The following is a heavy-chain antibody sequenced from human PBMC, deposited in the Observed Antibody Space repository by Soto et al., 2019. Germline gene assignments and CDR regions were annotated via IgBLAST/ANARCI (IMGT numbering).Heavy chain of an antibody. CDR1: GYTFTSYD. J-gene: IGHJ6*02. Sequence: ASVKVSCKASGYTFTSYDINWVRQATGQGLEWMGWMNPNSGNTGYAQKLQGRVTMTRNTSISTAYMELSSLRSEDTAVYYCARADSSSWYVGYYYYGMDVWGQGTTVTVSS. D-gene: IGHD6-13*01. CDR3: ARADSSSWYVGYYYYGMDV. CDR2: MNPNSGNT. V-gene: IGHV1-8*01.